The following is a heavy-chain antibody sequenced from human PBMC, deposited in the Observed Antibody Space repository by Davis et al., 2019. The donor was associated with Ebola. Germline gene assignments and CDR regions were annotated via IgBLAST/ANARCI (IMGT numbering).Heavy chain of an antibody. CDR1: GAFVSSGGYS. J-gene: IGHJ4*02. D-gene: IGHD2-2*01. CDR3: ARHTESDAGGIVVVPAAFDY. V-gene: IGHV4-30-2*03. CDR2: YYYTGST. Sequence: MPSETLSLTCAVSGAFVSSGGYSWIWIRQPPGKGLEWIGYYYYTGSTYYNPSLKSRVTISVDRSKNQFSLKLSSVTAADTAVYYCARHTESDAGGIVVVPAAFDYWGQGTLVTVSS.